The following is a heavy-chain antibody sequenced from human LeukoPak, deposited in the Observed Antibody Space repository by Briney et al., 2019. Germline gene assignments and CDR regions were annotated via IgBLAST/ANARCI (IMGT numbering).Heavy chain of an antibody. Sequence: GGSLRLSCAASGFTFSHYGMHWVRQAPGRGLEWVAFIRYDGSNKSYADSVKGRFTISRDNSKNTLYLQMNSLRAEDTAVYYCAKDSSVGYSDWLAPGGDPYYMDVWGKGTTVTSSS. J-gene: IGHJ6*03. CDR2: IRYDGSNK. D-gene: IGHD3-9*01. V-gene: IGHV3-30*02. CDR3: AKDSSVGYSDWLAPGGDPYYMDV. CDR1: GFTFSHYG.